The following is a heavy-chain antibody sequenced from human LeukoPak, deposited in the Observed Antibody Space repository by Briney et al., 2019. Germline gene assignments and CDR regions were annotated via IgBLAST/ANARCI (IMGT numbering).Heavy chain of an antibody. D-gene: IGHD3-3*01. CDR3: ARDADYDSWSGYYDY. J-gene: IGHJ4*02. CDR2: ISSSGSTI. V-gene: IGHV3-11*01. Sequence: PGGSLRLSCAASGFTFSDYYMSWIRQAPGKGLEWVSYISSSGSTIYYADSVKGRFTISRDNAKNSLYLQMNSLRAEDTAVYYCARDADYDSWSGYYDYWGQGTLVTVSS. CDR1: GFTFSDYY.